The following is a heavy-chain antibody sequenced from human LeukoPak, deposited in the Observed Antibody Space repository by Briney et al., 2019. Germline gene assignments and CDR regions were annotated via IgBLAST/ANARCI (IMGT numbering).Heavy chain of an antibody. D-gene: IGHD4-17*01. CDR1: GFTFSNYG. Sequence: QTGGSLRLSCAASGFTFSNYGMHWVRQAPGKGLKWVAFIRNDGSDKYYADSVKGRCTISRDNSKNTLYLQMNSLRAEDTAVYYCAKDPTVTTLAPRFDPWGQGTLVTVSS. J-gene: IGHJ5*02. CDR3: AKDPTVTTLAPRFDP. CDR2: IRNDGSDK. V-gene: IGHV3-30*02.